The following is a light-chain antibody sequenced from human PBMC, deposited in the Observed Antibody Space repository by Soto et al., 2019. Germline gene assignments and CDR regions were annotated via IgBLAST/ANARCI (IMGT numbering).Light chain of an antibody. CDR3: QHYGSSLLT. CDR1: QSVSSSY. Sequence: EFVLTQSPGTLSLSPGERATLSCMARQSVSSSYLAWYQQKPGQAPRLRIYGASSRATGIPDRFSGSGSGTDFTLTISRLEPEDFAVYYCQHYGSSLLTFGGGTKVEIK. J-gene: IGKJ4*02. V-gene: IGKV3-20*01. CDR2: GAS.